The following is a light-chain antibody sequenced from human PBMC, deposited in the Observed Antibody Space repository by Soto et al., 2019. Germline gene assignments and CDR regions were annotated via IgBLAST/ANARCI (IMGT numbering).Light chain of an antibody. CDR2: GAS. CDR3: QHYNNWPYT. CDR1: QSISSS. J-gene: IGKJ2*01. Sequence: EIVMTQSPATLSVSPGERATLSCRASQSISSSLAWYQQKRGQAPRLLIYGASTRATGTPARFSGSGSGTDFTLTISSLQSEDFAVYYCQHYNNWPYTFGQGTKLEIK. V-gene: IGKV3-15*01.